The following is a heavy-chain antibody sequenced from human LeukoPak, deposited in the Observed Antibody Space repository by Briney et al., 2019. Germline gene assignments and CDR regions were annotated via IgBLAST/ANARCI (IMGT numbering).Heavy chain of an antibody. CDR1: GGSISSGGYY. CDR2: IYYSGST. J-gene: IGHJ4*02. Sequence: SETLSLTCTVSGGSISSGGYYWSWIRQHPGKGLEWIWYIYYSGSTYYNPSIKSRVTISVDTSKNQSSLKLSSVTAADTAVYYCARATALAARIDYWGQGTLVTVSS. V-gene: IGHV4-31*03. D-gene: IGHD6-6*01. CDR3: ARATALAARIDY.